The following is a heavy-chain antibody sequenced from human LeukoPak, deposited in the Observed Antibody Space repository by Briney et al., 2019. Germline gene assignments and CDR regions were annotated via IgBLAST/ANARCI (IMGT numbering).Heavy chain of an antibody. J-gene: IGHJ5*02. D-gene: IGHD5-18*01. CDR1: GFTFSSYA. CDR3: ARASYGYGNTWFDP. CDR2: ISSNGGST. V-gene: IGHV3-64*01. Sequence: GGSLRLSCAASGFTFSSYAMHWVRQAPGKGLEYVSGISSNGGSTYYANSVKGRFTISRDNSKNTVYLQMGSLRAEDMAVYYCARASYGYGNTWFDPWGQGTLVTVSS.